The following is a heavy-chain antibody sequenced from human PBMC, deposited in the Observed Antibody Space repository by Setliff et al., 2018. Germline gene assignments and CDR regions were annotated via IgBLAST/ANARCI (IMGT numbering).Heavy chain of an antibody. CDR2: IWDDGGNK. V-gene: IGHV3-33*08. D-gene: IGHD2-15*01. J-gene: IGHJ4*02. CDR1: GFTFSTYR. Sequence: SLRLSCAASGFTFSTYRMHWVRQAPGKGLEWVAVIWDDGGNKYHADSVKGRFTISKDNSKNTLYLQMNSLRPDDTAVYYCARTCSGSGCYAGLESWGQGTPVTVSS. CDR3: ARTCSGSGCYAGLES.